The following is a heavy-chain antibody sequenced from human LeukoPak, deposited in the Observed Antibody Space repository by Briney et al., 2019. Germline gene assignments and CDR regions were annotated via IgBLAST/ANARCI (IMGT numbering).Heavy chain of an antibody. D-gene: IGHD3-22*01. J-gene: IGHJ4*02. Sequence: PGRSLRLSCAASGFTFSSYAMHWVRQAPGKGLEWVAVISYDGSNKYYADSVKGRFTISRDNSKNTLYLQMNSLRAEDTAVYYCAESHYYDSSGYFHWGQGTLVTVSS. CDR2: ISYDGSNK. V-gene: IGHV3-30*04. CDR1: GFTFSSYA. CDR3: AESHYYDSSGYFH.